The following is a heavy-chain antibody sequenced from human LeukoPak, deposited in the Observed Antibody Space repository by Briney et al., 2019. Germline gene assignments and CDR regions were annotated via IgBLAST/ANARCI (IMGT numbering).Heavy chain of an antibody. V-gene: IGHV1-2*02. D-gene: IGHD3-9*01. J-gene: IGHJ3*02. Sequence: ASVKVSCKASGYTFTCYYMHWVRQAPGQGLEWMGWINPNSGGTNYAQKFQGRVTMTRDTSISTAYMELSRLRSDDTAVYYCARGLTLNDAFDIWGQGTMVTVSS. CDR1: GYTFTCYY. CDR2: INPNSGGT. CDR3: ARGLTLNDAFDI.